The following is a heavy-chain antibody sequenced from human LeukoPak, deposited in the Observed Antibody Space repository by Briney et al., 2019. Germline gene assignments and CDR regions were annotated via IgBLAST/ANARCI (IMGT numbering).Heavy chain of an antibody. CDR1: GYTFTSYA. D-gene: IGHD5-12*01. CDR2: INAGNGNT. CDR3: ARGGKLKWLRPWVYYFDY. Sequence: VASVKVSCKASGYTFTSYAMHWVRQAPGQRLEWMGWINAGNGNTKYSQGFQGRVTITRDTSASTAYMELSSLRSEDMAVYYCARGGKLKWLRPWVYYFDYWGQGTLVTVSS. J-gene: IGHJ4*02. V-gene: IGHV1-3*03.